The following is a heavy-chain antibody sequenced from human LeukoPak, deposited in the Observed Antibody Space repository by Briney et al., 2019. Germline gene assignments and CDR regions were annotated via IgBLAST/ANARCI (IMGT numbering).Heavy chain of an antibody. Sequence: ASVKVSCKASGYTFTSYDINCVRPATGQGLEWMGWMNPNSGNTNYAQKLQGRVTMTTDTSTSTAYMELRSLRSDDTAVYYCARGLGGGDYWGQGTLVTVSS. CDR3: ARGLGGGDY. V-gene: IGHV1-8*01. CDR2: MNPNSGNT. CDR1: GYTFTSYD. J-gene: IGHJ4*02.